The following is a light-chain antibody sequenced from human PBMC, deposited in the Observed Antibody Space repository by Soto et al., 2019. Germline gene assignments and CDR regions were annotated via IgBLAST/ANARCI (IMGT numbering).Light chain of an antibody. Sequence: QSALTQPASVSGSHGQSIAISCTGTSSDVGGYNYVSWYQQHPGKAPKRMIYEVTNRPSGVSNRFSGSKSGNTASLTISGLQAEDEADYYCSSYTSSNTWVFGGGTKLTVL. V-gene: IGLV2-14*01. CDR2: EVT. J-gene: IGLJ3*02. CDR3: SSYTSSNTWV. CDR1: SSDVGGYNY.